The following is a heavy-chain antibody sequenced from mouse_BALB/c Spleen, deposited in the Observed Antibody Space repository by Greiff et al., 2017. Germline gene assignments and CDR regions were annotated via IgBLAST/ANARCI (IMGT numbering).Heavy chain of an antibody. V-gene: IGHV5-17*02. CDR2: ISSGSSTI. D-gene: IGHD1-1*01. Sequence: EVQRVESGGGLVQPGGSRKLSCAASGFTFSSFGMHWVRQAPEKGLEWVAYISSGSSTIYYADTVKGRFTISRDNPKNTLFLQMTSLRSEDTAMYYCARGRIYYGSSYDWYFDVWGEGTTVTVSS. CDR3: ARGRIYYGSSYDWYFDV. CDR1: GFTFSSFG. J-gene: IGHJ1*01.